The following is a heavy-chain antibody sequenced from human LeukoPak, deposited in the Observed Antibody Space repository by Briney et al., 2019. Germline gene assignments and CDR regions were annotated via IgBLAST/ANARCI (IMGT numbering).Heavy chain of an antibody. CDR3: ARVFPPNWFDP. J-gene: IGHJ5*02. V-gene: IGHV3-66*01. CDR1: GFTVTSNY. CDR2: IYSGGGA. D-gene: IGHD3-10*02. Sequence: GGSLRLSCAASGFTVTSNYMSWVRQAPGKGLEWVSIIYSGGGAYYADSVKGRFTISRDNSRNTLFLQMNSLRAEDMAMYYCARVFPPNWFDPWGQGTLVTVSS.